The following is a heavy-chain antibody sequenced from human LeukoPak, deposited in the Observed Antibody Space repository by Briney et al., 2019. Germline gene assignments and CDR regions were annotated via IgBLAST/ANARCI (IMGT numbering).Heavy chain of an antibody. Sequence: ASVKVSCKSSGYTFTGYYMHWVRQAPGQGLEWMGWINPNSSGTDYAQKFQGRVTMTRDTSISTAYMELRSLRSDDTAVYYCASPTYYYDSSGYSNDAFDIWGQGTMVTVSS. J-gene: IGHJ3*02. CDR1: GYTFTGYY. CDR3: ASPTYYYDSSGYSNDAFDI. CDR2: INPNSSGT. V-gene: IGHV1-2*02. D-gene: IGHD3-22*01.